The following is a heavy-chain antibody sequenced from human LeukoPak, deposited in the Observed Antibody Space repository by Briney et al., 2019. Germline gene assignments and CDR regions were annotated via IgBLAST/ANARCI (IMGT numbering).Heavy chain of an antibody. CDR3: ARVEGSGGYGWAFDI. D-gene: IGHD1-26*01. CDR2: ISSSGSTI. J-gene: IGHJ3*02. CDR1: GFTFSSYE. V-gene: IGHV3-48*03. Sequence: PGGSLRLSCAASGFTFSSYEMNWVRQAPGKGLEWVSYISSSGSTIYYADSVKGRFTISRDNAKNSLYLQMNNLRVDDTAVYYCARVEGSGGYGWAFDIWGQGTMVTVSS.